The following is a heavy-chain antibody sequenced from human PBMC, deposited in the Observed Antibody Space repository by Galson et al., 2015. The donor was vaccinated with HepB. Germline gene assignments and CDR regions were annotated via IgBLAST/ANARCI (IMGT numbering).Heavy chain of an antibody. Sequence: SLRLSCAASGFTFSSYWMSWVRQAPGKGLEWVANIKQDGSEKYYVDSVKGRFTISRDNAKNSLYLQMNSLRAEDTAVYYCARDMVRGVQTFWYFGLWGRGTLVTVSS. CDR1: GFTFSSYW. J-gene: IGHJ2*01. CDR3: ARDMVRGVQTFWYFGL. V-gene: IGHV3-7*03. D-gene: IGHD3-10*01. CDR2: IKQDGSEK.